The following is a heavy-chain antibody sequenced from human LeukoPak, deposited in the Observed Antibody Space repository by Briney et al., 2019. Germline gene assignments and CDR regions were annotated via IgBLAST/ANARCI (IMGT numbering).Heavy chain of an antibody. V-gene: IGHV3-30*18. CDR1: GFTFSSYG. J-gene: IGHJ6*02. CDR2: ISHDGSNQ. D-gene: IGHD3-3*02. CDR3: TKVVIFYYYFYGMDV. Sequence: PGRSLRLSCAASGFTFSSYGMHWVRQAPGKGLEWVAGISHDGSNQQYADSVKGRFVISSDNFKSTLFLQMNSLRPEDTAVYYCTKVVIFYYYFYGMDVWGQGTTVTVSS.